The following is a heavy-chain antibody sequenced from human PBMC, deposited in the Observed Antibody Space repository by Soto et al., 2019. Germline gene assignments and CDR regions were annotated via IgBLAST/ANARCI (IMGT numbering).Heavy chain of an antibody. CDR2: INHSGST. CDR1: GGSFSGYY. Sequence: KPSETLSLTCAVYGGSFSGYYWSWIRQPPGKGLEWIGEINHSGSTNYNPSLKSRVTISVDTSKNQFSLKLSSVTAADTAVYYCARGQRFSDSFDPWGQGTLVTVSS. V-gene: IGHV4-34*01. CDR3: ARGQRFSDSFDP. J-gene: IGHJ5*02. D-gene: IGHD3-3*01.